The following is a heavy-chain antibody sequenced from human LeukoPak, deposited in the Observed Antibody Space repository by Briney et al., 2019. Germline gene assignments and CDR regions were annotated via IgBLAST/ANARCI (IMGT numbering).Heavy chain of an antibody. CDR3: ARGKWGYGYFARWFDP. D-gene: IGHD5-18*01. Sequence: SQTLSLTCAVSGGSISSGGYYWSWIRQPPGKGLEWIGEINHSGSTNYNPSLKSRVTISVDTSKNQFSLKLSSVTAADTAVYYCARGKWGYGYFARWFDPWGQGTLVTVSS. J-gene: IGHJ5*02. CDR1: GGSISSGGYY. CDR2: INHSGST. V-gene: IGHV4-30-2*01.